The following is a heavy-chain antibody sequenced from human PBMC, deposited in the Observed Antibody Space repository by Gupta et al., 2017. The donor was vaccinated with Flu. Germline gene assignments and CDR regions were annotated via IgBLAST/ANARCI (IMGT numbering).Heavy chain of an antibody. CDR3: ARMSSGFFAFEY. CDR1: GFSASASGMR. V-gene: IGHV2-70*04. D-gene: IGHD3-22*01. CDR2: IDWDDTK. J-gene: IGHJ4*02. Sequence: QVTLKESGPALVRPAQTLTLTCTYSGFSASASGMRVSWIRQTPGKALECLARIDWDDTKFYSPYLTTRLNIAKDTSKNQVVLTMTNMYPADTGTYYCARMSSGFFAFEYWGQGIQVTVSS.